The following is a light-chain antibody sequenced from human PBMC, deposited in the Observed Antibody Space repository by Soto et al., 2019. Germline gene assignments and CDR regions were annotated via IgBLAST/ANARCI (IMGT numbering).Light chain of an antibody. Sequence: EIVLTQSPATLSLPPGERATLSCRASQSVSSYLAWYQQKPGQAPRLLMYDASNRATGIPARFSGSGSGTDFTLTISSLEPEDFAVYYCQQRNNWPPALTFGQGTKVEIK. CDR3: QQRNNWPPALT. J-gene: IGKJ1*01. CDR2: DAS. V-gene: IGKV3-11*01. CDR1: QSVSSY.